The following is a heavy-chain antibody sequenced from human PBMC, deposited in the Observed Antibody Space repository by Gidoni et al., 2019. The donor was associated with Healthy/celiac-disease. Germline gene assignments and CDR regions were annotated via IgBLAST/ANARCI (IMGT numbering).Heavy chain of an antibody. CDR2: ISGSGGST. D-gene: IGHD1-26*01. CDR1: GSTFRSYA. J-gene: IGHJ4*02. V-gene: IGHV3-23*01. CDR3: AKDRWELLQYYFDY. Sequence: VQLLESGGGLVQPGGSLRLSCAASGSTFRSYAMSWVRQAPGKGLEWVSVISGSGGSTYYTDSVKGRFTISRDNSKNTLYLQMNSLRAEDTAVYYCAKDRWELLQYYFDYWGQGTLVTVSS.